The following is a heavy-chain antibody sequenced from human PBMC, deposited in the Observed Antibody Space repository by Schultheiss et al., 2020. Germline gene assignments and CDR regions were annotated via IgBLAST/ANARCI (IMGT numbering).Heavy chain of an antibody. CDR2: IYYSGST. Sequence: SETLSLTCTVSGGSISSSSYYWGWIRQPPGKGLEWIGSIYYSGSTNYNPSLKSRVTISVDTSKNQFSLKLSSVTAADTAVYYCARDESSGWYYYWGQGTLVTVSS. CDR3: ARDESSGWYYY. CDR1: GGSISSSSYY. J-gene: IGHJ4*02. D-gene: IGHD6-19*01. V-gene: IGHV4-39*07.